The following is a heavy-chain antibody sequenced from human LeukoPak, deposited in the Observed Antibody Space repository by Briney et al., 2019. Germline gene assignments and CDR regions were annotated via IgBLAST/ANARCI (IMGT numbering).Heavy chain of an antibody. Sequence: GASVKVSCKASGYTFTSYGISWVRQAPGQGLEWMGWISAYNGNTNYAQKLQGRVTMTTDTSTSTAYMELRSLRSDDTAVYYCARTGGDRYCSSTSCYADVFDYWGQGTLVTVSS. CDR1: GYTFTSYG. CDR2: ISAYNGNT. V-gene: IGHV1-18*01. CDR3: ARTGGDRYCSSTSCYADVFDY. D-gene: IGHD2-2*01. J-gene: IGHJ4*02.